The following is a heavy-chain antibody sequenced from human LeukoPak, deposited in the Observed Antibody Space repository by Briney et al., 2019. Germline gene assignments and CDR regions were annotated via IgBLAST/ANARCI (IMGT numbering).Heavy chain of an antibody. CDR1: GFTFSRYW. V-gene: IGHV3-7*01. D-gene: IGHD6-13*01. Sequence: GSLRLSCAASGFTFSRYWMSWVRQAPGKGLEWVANIKQDGSEKYYVDSVKGRFTISRDSAKNSLYLQMNSLRAEDTAVYYCAREFGLTSTWLFDYWGQGTLVTVSS. J-gene: IGHJ4*02. CDR2: IKQDGSEK. CDR3: AREFGLTSTWLFDY.